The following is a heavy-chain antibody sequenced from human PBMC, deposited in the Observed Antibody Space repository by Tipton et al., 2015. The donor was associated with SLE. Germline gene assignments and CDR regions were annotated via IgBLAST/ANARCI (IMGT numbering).Heavy chain of an antibody. CDR1: GASLSTGTYY. J-gene: IGHJ5*02. CDR2: ISKSGRT. Sequence: TLSLTCSVSGASLSTGTYYWSWIRQPAGKGLGWIGRISKSGRTDYSPSLKSRLSISIDTSKNQFSLKLSSVTAADTAMYYCAREEVIGDFWSGYLDRWGQGALVTVSS. V-gene: IGHV4-61*02. D-gene: IGHD3-3*01. CDR3: AREEVIGDFWSGYLDR.